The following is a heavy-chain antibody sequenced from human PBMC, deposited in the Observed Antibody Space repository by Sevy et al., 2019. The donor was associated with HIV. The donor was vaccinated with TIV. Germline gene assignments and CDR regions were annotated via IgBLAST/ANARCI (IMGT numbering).Heavy chain of an antibody. CDR2: ISYDGSNK. D-gene: IGHD5-12*01. J-gene: IGHJ3*02. CDR3: AKDDGDGYNWGPFDI. Sequence: GGSLRLSCAASGFTFSSYGMHWVRQAPGKGLEWVAAISYDGSNKYYADSVKGRFTISRDNSKNTLYLQMNSLRAEDTAVYYCAKDDGDGYNWGPFDIWGQGTMVTVSS. V-gene: IGHV3-30*18. CDR1: GFTFSSYG.